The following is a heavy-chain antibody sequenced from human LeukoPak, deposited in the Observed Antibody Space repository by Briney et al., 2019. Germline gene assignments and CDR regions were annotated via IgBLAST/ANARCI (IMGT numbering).Heavy chain of an antibody. D-gene: IGHD3-22*01. CDR1: GYTFTTYN. J-gene: IGHJ3*02. V-gene: IGHV1-18*01. Sequence: ASVRVSCKASGYTFTTYNINWVRQAPGQGLEWMGWISGYSGNTNYAQTLQGRVTMTTDTSTSTAYMELRSLKSDDTAVYYCASLKNYYDSSGYLVTDAFDIWGQGTMVTVSS. CDR2: ISGYSGNT. CDR3: ASLKNYYDSSGYLVTDAFDI.